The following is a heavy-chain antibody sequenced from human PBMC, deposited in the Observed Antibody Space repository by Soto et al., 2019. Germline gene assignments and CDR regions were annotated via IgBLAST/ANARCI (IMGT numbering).Heavy chain of an antibody. CDR2: ISGSGGST. V-gene: IGHV3-23*01. CDR3: AKDRFGEYFYYGMDV. J-gene: IGHJ6*02. Sequence: EVQLLESGGGLVQPGGSLRLSCVASGFTFSSYAMNWVRQAPGKGLEWVSGISGSGGSTYYADSVKGRFTISRDNSKNTLYLQMNSLRAEDTAVYYCAKDRFGEYFYYGMDVWGQGTTVTVSS. CDR1: GFTFSSYA. D-gene: IGHD3-10*01.